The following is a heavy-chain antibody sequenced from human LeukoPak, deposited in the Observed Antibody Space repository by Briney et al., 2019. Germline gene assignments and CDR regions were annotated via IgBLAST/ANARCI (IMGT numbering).Heavy chain of an antibody. J-gene: IGHJ4*02. V-gene: IGHV3-21*01. D-gene: IGHD1-26*01. Sequence: SGGSLRLSCEASGVTFRSYWMNWVRQAPGKGLEWVSSISSSGSYVYYADSLKGRFTVSRDNAKDSLYLQMNSLRAEDTAVYYCARDPSRWELLNFDYWGQGTLVTVSS. CDR1: GVTFRSYW. CDR2: ISSSGSYV. CDR3: ARDPSRWELLNFDY.